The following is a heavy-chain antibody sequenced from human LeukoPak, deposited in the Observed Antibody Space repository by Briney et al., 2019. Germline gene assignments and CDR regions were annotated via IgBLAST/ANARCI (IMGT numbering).Heavy chain of an antibody. CDR1: GFTFSSYW. V-gene: IGHV3-7*01. CDR3: AREGGGYYDSSGYYSWFDP. D-gene: IGHD3-22*01. Sequence: GGSLRLSWASTGFTFSSYWMSWVRQAPGKGLEWVANIKQDGSEKYYVDSVKGRFTISRDNAKNSLYLQMNSLRAEDTAVYYCAREGGGYYDSSGYYSWFDPWGQGTLVTVSS. CDR2: IKQDGSEK. J-gene: IGHJ5*02.